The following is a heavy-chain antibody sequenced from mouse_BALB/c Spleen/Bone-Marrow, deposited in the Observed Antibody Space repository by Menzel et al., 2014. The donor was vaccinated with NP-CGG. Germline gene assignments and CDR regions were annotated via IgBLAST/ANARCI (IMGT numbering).Heavy chain of an antibody. Sequence: EVHLVESGGGLVQPGGSLKLSCAASGFDFSRYWMSWVRQAPGKGLEWIGEINPESNTINYSPSLKDKFIISRDNAKNMLYLQMNKVRSEDTALYYCARLGYYGGFAYWGQGTLVTVSA. CDR2: INPESNTI. V-gene: IGHV4-1*02. D-gene: IGHD2-3*01. CDR3: ARLGYYGGFAY. CDR1: GFDFSRYW. J-gene: IGHJ3*01.